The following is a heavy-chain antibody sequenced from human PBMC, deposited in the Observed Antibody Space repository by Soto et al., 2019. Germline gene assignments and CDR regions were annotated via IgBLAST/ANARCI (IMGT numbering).Heavy chain of an antibody. Sequence: QLQLQESGSGLVKPSQTLSLTCAVSGGSISSGGYSWSWIRQPPGKGLEWIGYIYHSGSPYYNPSLNGRVTISVDRSKNQFSLKLSSVTAADTAVYYCARTDYDPCWFDPWGQGTLVTVSS. CDR2: IYHSGSP. D-gene: IGHD3-3*01. J-gene: IGHJ5*02. CDR1: GGSISSGGYS. CDR3: ARTDYDPCWFDP. V-gene: IGHV4-30-2*01.